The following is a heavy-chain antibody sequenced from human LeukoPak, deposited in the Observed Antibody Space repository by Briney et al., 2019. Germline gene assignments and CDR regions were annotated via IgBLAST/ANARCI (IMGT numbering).Heavy chain of an antibody. D-gene: IGHD4-23*01. Sequence: GGSLRLSCAASGFTFSTYWMSWVRQVPGKGLEWVANIKRDGSEKYYVDSVKGRFTISRDNAKNSLYLQMNSLRAEDTAVYYCARDVYGGTDYWGQGTLVTVSS. V-gene: IGHV3-7*01. CDR2: IKRDGSEK. CDR1: GFTFSTYW. J-gene: IGHJ4*02. CDR3: ARDVYGGTDY.